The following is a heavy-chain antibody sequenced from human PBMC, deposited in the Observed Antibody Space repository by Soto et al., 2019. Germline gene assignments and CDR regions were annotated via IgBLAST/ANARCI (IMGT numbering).Heavy chain of an antibody. CDR1: GCSISSGGYY. Sequence: PSETLSLTCTVSGCSISSGGYYWSWIRQHPGKGLEWIGYIYYSGSTYYNPSLKSRVTISVDTSKNQFSLKLSSVTAADTAVYYCARDTTVLSGVYGMDVWGQGTTVTVSS. J-gene: IGHJ6*02. CDR2: IYYSGST. V-gene: IGHV4-31*03. CDR3: ARDTTVLSGVYGMDV. D-gene: IGHD2-8*01.